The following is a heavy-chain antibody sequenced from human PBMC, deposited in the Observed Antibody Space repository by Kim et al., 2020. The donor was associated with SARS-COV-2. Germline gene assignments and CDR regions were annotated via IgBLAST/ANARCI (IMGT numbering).Heavy chain of an antibody. Sequence: SETLSLTCTVSGGSISSGGYYWSWIRQHPGKGLEWIGYIYYSGSTYYNPSLKSRVTISVDTSKNQFSLKLSSVTAADTAVYYCARDISALAVAGTGYYYGMDVWGQGTTVTVSS. CDR3: ARDISALAVAGTGYYYGMDV. D-gene: IGHD6-19*01. CDR1: GGSISSGGYY. CDR2: IYYSGST. V-gene: IGHV4-31*03. J-gene: IGHJ6*02.